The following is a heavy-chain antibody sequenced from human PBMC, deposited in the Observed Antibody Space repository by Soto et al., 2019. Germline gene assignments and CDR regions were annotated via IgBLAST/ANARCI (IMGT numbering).Heavy chain of an antibody. J-gene: IGHJ4*02. CDR3: AKDQVKYSNYDY. V-gene: IGHV3-23*01. D-gene: IGHD4-4*01. CDR2: ISGSGGST. CDR1: GFTFSSYA. Sequence: VVSLRLSCAASGFTFSSYAMSWVLQAPGKGLEWVSAISGSGGSTYYADSVKGRFTISRDNSKNTLYLQMNSLRAEDTAVYYCAKDQVKYSNYDYWGQGTLVTVSS.